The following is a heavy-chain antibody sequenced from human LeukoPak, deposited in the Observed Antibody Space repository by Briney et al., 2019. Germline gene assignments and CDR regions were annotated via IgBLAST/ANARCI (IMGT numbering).Heavy chain of an antibody. V-gene: IGHV3-30*02. CDR2: IRYDGSNK. CDR1: GFTFSSYG. J-gene: IGHJ3*02. Sequence: GRSLRLSCAASGFTFSSYGMHWVRQAPGMGLEWVAFIRYDGSNKYYADSVKGRFTISRDNSKNTLYLQMNSLRAEDTAVYYCAKGGSRDDAFDIWGQGTMVTVSS. CDR3: AKGGSRDDAFDI. D-gene: IGHD1-26*01.